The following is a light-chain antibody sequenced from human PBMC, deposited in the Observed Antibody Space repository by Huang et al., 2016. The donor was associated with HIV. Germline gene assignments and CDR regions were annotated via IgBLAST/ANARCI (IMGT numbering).Light chain of an antibody. CDR1: QGISSY. V-gene: IGKV1-9*01. CDR2: AAS. CDR3: QQLNSYPEGFT. J-gene: IGKJ3*01. Sequence: IQLTQSPSSLSASVGDRVTITCRASQGISSYLAWYQQKPGKAPKLRIYAASTLQSGVPARFSGSGSGTDFTLTISSLQPEDFATYYCQQLNSYPEGFTFGPGTKVDIK.